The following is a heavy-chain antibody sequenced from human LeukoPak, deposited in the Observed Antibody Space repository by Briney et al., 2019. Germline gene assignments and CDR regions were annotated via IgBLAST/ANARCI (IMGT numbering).Heavy chain of an antibody. CDR2: ITNTGGVT. J-gene: IGHJ4*02. V-gene: IGHV3-23*01. D-gene: IGHD3-10*01. CDR3: ARDFYGSGSYYTVAFDS. CDR1: GFTFSTYA. Sequence: GGSLRLSCAASGFTFSTYAMSWVRQAPGKGLEWVSGITNTGGVTLYADSVKGRLTVSRDNSKNTLYLHMNSLRADDTAVYYCARDFYGSGSYYTVAFDSWGQGTLVTVSS.